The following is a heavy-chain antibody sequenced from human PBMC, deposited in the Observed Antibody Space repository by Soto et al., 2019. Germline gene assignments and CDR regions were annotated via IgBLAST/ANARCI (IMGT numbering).Heavy chain of an antibody. V-gene: IGHV3-23*01. CDR1: GFTFSSYA. D-gene: IGHD1-26*01. J-gene: IGHJ4*02. Sequence: GGSLRLSCAASGFTFSSYAMSWVRQAPGKGLEWVSAISGSGGSTYYADSVKGRFTISRDNSKNTLYLQMNSLRAEDTAVYYCANPTWDTRTHDYWGQGTLVTVSS. CDR2: ISGSGGST. CDR3: ANPTWDTRTHDY.